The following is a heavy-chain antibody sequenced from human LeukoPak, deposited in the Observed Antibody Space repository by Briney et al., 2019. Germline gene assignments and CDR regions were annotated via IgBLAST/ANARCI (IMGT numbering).Heavy chain of an antibody. CDR1: GFTFSSYW. J-gene: IGHJ6*03. Sequence: PGGSLRLSCAASGFTFSSYWMSWVRQAPGKGLEWVANIKQDGSEKYYVDSVKGRFTISRDNAKNSLYLQMNSLIAEDTAVYYCARDTIAVPGTYYSYMDVWGRGTTVTVSS. D-gene: IGHD6-19*01. CDR3: ARDTIAVPGTYYSYMDV. CDR2: IKQDGSEK. V-gene: IGHV3-7*01.